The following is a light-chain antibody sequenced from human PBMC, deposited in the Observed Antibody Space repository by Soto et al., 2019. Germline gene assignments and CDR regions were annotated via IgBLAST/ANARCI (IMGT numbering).Light chain of an antibody. CDR1: SSDVGSYNL. CDR3: CSYAGSSTFHYV. CDR2: EVS. Sequence: QSALTQPASVSGSPGQSITISCTGTSSDVGSYNLVSWYQQHPGKAPKLMIYEVSKRPSGVSNRFSGSKSGNTAFLTISGLQAEDEADYYCCSYAGSSTFHYVFGTGTKLTVL. V-gene: IGLV2-23*02. J-gene: IGLJ1*01.